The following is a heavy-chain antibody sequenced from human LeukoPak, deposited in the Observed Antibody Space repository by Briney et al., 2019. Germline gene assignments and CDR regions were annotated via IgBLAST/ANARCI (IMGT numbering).Heavy chain of an antibody. CDR2: IKQDGSEK. CDR1: GFTFSSYW. CDR3: AVGPFYDILTDAFDI. Sequence: GGSLRLSCAASGFTFSSYWMSWVRQAPGKGLEWVANIKQDGSEKYYVDSVKGRFTISRDNAKNSLYLQMNSLRAEDTAVYYCAVGPFYDILTDAFDIWGQGTMVTVSS. D-gene: IGHD3-9*01. J-gene: IGHJ3*02. V-gene: IGHV3-7*01.